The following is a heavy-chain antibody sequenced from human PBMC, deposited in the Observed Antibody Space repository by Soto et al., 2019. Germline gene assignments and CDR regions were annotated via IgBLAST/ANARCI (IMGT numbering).Heavy chain of an antibody. CDR2: ISGGGDIL. Sequence: EVQLLESGGGLVQPGGSLRLSCAASGFTFTSAAMSWVRQAPGKGLEWVSVISGGGDILYYADSVKGRFTISRDNSKNTVLMQMDSLRADDTAMYYCAKTRTRPITEGQLDPWGQGTLVTVSS. V-gene: IGHV3-23*01. CDR3: AKTRTRPITEGQLDP. D-gene: IGHD1-1*01. CDR1: GFTFTSAA. J-gene: IGHJ5*02.